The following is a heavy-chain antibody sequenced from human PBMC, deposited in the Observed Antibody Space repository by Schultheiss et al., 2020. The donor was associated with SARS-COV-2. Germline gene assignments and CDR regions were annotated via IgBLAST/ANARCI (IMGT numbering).Heavy chain of an antibody. J-gene: IGHJ6*02. CDR2: IDPSDSYT. V-gene: IGHV5-10-1*01. D-gene: IGHD5-18*01. Sequence: GGSLRLSCKGSGYSFTSYWIGWVRQMPGKGLEWMGRIDPSDSYTNYSPSFQGHVTISADKSISTAYLQWSSLKASDTAMYYCARQGWIQLTLTGGMDVWGQGTTVTVSS. CDR3: ARQGWIQLTLTGGMDV. CDR1: GYSFTSYW.